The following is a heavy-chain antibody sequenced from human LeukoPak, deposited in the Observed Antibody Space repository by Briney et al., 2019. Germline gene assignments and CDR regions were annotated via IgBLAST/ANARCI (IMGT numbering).Heavy chain of an antibody. D-gene: IGHD3-22*01. CDR3: ARVVQPDRDSCGFTDY. CDR1: GFTFSDYY. Sequence: GGSLRLSCAASGFTFSDYYMSWIRQAPGKGLEWVSYISSSSTYRSYAGSVKGRYTVSRDNAKNSLYLQMNSLRVEDTAVYYCARVVQPDRDSCGFTDYWGQGTLVMVSS. CDR2: ISSSSTYR. V-gene: IGHV3-11*06. J-gene: IGHJ4*02.